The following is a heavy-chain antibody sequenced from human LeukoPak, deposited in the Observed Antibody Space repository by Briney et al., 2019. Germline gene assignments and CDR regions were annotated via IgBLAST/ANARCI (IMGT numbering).Heavy chain of an antibody. CDR3: ARDTGTTGEVKFDP. Sequence: PGGSLRLSCAASGFTFSSYSMNWVRQAPGKGLEWVSSISSSSSYIYYADPVKGRFTISRDNAKNSLYLQMNSLRAEDTAVYYCARDTGTTGEVKFDPWGQGTLVTVSS. CDR2: ISSSSSYI. CDR1: GFTFSSYS. J-gene: IGHJ5*02. D-gene: IGHD4-17*01. V-gene: IGHV3-21*01.